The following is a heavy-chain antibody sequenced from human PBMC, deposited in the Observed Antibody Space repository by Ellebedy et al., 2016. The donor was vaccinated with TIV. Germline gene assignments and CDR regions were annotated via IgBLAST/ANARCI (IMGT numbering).Heavy chain of an antibody. CDR1: GFAFSNYW. J-gene: IGHJ3*02. CDR3: AKGEVVTTIGAFDI. CDR2: VSTDGSST. Sequence: GGSLRLSCAASGFAFSNYWMHWVRQAPGKGLVWVSRVSTDGSSTYYADSVKGRFTISRDNSKNTLYLQMNSLRAEDTAVYYCAKGEVVTTIGAFDIWGQGTMVTVSS. V-gene: IGHV3-74*01. D-gene: IGHD2-21*02.